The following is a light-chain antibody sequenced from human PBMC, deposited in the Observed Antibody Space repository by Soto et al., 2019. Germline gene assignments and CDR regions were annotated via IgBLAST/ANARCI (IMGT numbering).Light chain of an antibody. CDR2: AAS. CDR1: QSISSY. CDR3: QQSYSTALP. V-gene: IGKV1-39*01. J-gene: IGKJ4*01. Sequence: DIQMTQSPSSLSASVGDRVTITCRASQSISSYLNWYQQKPGKAPKLLIYAASSLQSGVPSRFSCSGSVTDFTLTISSLQCEDFATYYCQQSYSTALPFGGETKFDIK.